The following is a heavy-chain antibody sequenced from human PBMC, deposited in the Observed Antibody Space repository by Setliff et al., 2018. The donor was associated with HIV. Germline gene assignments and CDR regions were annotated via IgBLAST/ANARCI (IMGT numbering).Heavy chain of an antibody. D-gene: IGHD3-16*01. J-gene: IGHJ5*02. CDR3: ANLWELGA. V-gene: IGHV3-7*03. CDR2: IKKDGREK. CDR1: GFTFSSYW. Sequence: PGGSLRLSCAASGFTFSSYWMHWVRQAPGKGLEWVATIKKDGREKYYVDSVKGRFTISRDNARTSLDLEMSSLRDEDTAVYLCANLWELGAWGQGTLVTVSS.